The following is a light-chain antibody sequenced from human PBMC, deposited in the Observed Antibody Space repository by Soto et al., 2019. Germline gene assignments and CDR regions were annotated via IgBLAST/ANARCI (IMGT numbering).Light chain of an antibody. J-gene: IGLJ2*01. Sequence: QPVLTQSPSASASLGASVKLTCTLSSGHSSYAIAWHQQQPEKGPRYLMKLNSDGSHSKGDGIPDRFSGSSSGAERYLTISSLQSKDEADYYCQTWGTGIVVFGGGTKVTVL. CDR3: QTWGTGIVV. V-gene: IGLV4-69*01. CDR1: SGHSSYA. CDR2: LNSDGSH.